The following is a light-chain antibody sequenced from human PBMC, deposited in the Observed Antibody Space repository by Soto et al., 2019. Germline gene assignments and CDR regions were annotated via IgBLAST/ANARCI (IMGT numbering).Light chain of an antibody. CDR1: QSVSSSY. Sequence: EIVLTQSPGTLSLSPGERATLSCRASQSVSSSYLAWYQRKPGQAPRLLIYGASSRATGIPDRFSGSGCGTDFTLTISRLEPEDFAVYYCQQYGSSPLITFGQGTRLEIK. CDR2: GAS. V-gene: IGKV3-20*01. J-gene: IGKJ5*01. CDR3: QQYGSSPLIT.